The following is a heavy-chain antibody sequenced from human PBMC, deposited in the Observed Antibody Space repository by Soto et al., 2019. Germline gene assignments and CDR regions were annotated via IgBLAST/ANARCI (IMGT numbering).Heavy chain of an antibody. CDR2: ISAYNGNT. CDR1: GYTFTSYG. Sequence: GASVKVSCKASGYTFTSYGISWVRQAPGQGLEWMGWISAYNGNTNYAQKLQGRVTVTTDTSTSTAYMELRSLRSDDTAVYYCARDLVADYVWGSYREFDYWGQGTLVTVSS. J-gene: IGHJ4*02. V-gene: IGHV1-18*01. D-gene: IGHD3-16*02. CDR3: ARDLVADYVWGSYREFDY.